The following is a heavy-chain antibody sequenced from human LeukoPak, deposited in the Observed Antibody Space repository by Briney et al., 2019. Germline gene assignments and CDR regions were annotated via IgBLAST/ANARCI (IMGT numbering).Heavy chain of an antibody. V-gene: IGHV3-9*03. J-gene: IGHJ4*02. D-gene: IGHD4-17*01. CDR1: GFTFDDYA. Sequence: PGGSLRLSCAASGFTFDDYAMHWVRQAPGKGLEWVSGISWNSGSIGYADSVKGRFTISRDNAKNSLYLQMNSLRAEDMALYYCAKGSDYGDYGDFDYWGQGTLVTVSS. CDR2: ISWNSGSI. CDR3: AKGSDYGDYGDFDY.